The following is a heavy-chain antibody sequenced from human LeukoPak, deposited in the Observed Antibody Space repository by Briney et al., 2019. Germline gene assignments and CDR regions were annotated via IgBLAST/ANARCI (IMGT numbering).Heavy chain of an antibody. CDR1: GFTFSTYA. V-gene: IGHV3-23*01. J-gene: IGHJ6*04. D-gene: IGHD3-10*02. CDR3: AELGITMIGGV. CDR2: FSVSDAAT. Sequence: PGGSLRLSCAASGFTFSTYAMSWVRQAPGKGLEWVSGFSVSDAATYYADSVKGRFTISRDNAKNSLYLQMNSLRAEDTAVYYCAELGITMIGGVWGKGTTVTISS.